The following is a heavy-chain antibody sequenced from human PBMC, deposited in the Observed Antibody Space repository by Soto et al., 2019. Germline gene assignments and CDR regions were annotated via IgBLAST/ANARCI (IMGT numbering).Heavy chain of an antibody. D-gene: IGHD2-15*01. J-gene: IGHJ3*02. CDR3: ARGSWWSPQKDAFDI. CDR1: GYTFTSYG. CDR2: ISAYNGNT. Sequence: QVQLVQSGAEVKKPGASVKVSCKASGYTFTSYGISWVRQAPGQGLEWMGWISAYNGNTNYAQKLQGRVTLTTETSTSTAYMELRSLRSDGTAVYYCARGSWWSPQKDAFDIWGQGTMVTVSS. V-gene: IGHV1-18*01.